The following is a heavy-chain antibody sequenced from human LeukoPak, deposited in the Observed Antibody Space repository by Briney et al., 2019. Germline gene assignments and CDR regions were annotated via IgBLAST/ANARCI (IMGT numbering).Heavy chain of an antibody. V-gene: IGHV3-30-3*01. CDR2: ISYDGSNK. J-gene: IGHJ3*02. D-gene: IGHD3-10*01. CDR3: AREYDTMVRGVGDAFDI. CDR1: GFTFSSYA. Sequence: WSLRPPCAAAGFTFSSYAMRCGRQAPGKGLGGVAVISYDGSNKYYADSVEGRFTISRDNSKNKLYLQMISLRAEDTAVYYCAREYDTMVRGVGDAFDIWGQGTMVTVSS.